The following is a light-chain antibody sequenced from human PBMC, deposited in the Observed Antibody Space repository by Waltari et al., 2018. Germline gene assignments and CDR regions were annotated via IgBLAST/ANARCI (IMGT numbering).Light chain of an antibody. CDR3: LQYSSSPWT. CDR1: QGISTW. CDR2: KSS. Sequence: DIQMTQSPSSLSASIGDTVTITCRASQGISTWLDWYQQKPGKAPKLLIYKSSNLQSGVPSRFSGGGSGTEFTLIINSLQPEDFATYFCLQYSSSPWTFGRGTKVEIK. J-gene: IGKJ1*01. V-gene: IGKV1-5*03.